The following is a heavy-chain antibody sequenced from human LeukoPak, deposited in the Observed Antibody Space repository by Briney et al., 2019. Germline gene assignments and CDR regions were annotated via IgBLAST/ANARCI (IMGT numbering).Heavy chain of an antibody. Sequence: SETLSLTCIVSGGSISSTSYYWGWIRQPPGKGLEWIGSIYYSGSTYYNPSLKSRVTISVDTSKNQFSLKLSSVTAADTAVYYCARQTGSGLFILPGGQGTLVTVSS. CDR2: IYYSGST. CDR3: ARQTGSGLFILP. D-gene: IGHD3/OR15-3a*01. V-gene: IGHV4-39*07. J-gene: IGHJ4*02. CDR1: GGSISSTSYY.